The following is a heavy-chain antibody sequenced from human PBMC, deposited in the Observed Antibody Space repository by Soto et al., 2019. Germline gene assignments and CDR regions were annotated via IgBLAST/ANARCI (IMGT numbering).Heavy chain of an antibody. CDR1: GFTVRSNY. V-gene: IGHV3-53*01. Sequence: QLVESGGGWIQPGGSLRLSCTASGFTVRSNYMSWGGPAPGKGLEWVSVIYSGGSTYYGNSVKGRFTIYTDNSKSTPYLQMNSLRARGTAVYYCAGDYYGDCTHWGQGTLVTVSS. CDR3: AGDYYGDCTH. J-gene: IGHJ4*02. D-gene: IGHD4-17*01. CDR2: IYSGGST.